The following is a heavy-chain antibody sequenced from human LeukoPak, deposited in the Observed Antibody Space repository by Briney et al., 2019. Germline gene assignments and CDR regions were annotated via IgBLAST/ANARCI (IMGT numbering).Heavy chain of an antibody. CDR3: ARAPYYYYYMDV. Sequence: GGSLRLSCAASGFTFSSYWMHWVRQAPGKGLVWVSRINSDGSSTSYADSVEGRFTISRDNAKNTLYLQMNSLRAEDTAVYYCARAPYYYYYMDVWGKGTAVTVSS. CDR1: GFTFSSYW. CDR2: INSDGSST. J-gene: IGHJ6*03. V-gene: IGHV3-74*01.